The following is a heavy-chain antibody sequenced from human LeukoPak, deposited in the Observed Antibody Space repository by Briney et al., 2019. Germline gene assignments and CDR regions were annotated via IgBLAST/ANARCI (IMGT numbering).Heavy chain of an antibody. Sequence: SVKVSCKASGYTFTSYGISWVRQAPGQGLEWMGRIIPILGIANYAQKFQGRVTITADKSTSTAYMELSSLRSEDTAVYYCATYDSSGTPLDYWGQGTLVTVSS. CDR2: IIPILGIA. D-gene: IGHD3-22*01. V-gene: IGHV1-69*04. J-gene: IGHJ4*02. CDR3: ATYDSSGTPLDY. CDR1: GYTFTSYG.